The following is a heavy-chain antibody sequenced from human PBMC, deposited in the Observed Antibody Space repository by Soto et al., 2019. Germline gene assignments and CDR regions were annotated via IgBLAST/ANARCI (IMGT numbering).Heavy chain of an antibody. CDR2: ISYDGSNK. Sequence: QVQLVESGGGVVQPGRSLRLSCAASGFTFSSYGMHWVRQAPGKGLEWVAVISYDGSNKYYADSVKGRFTIFRYNSKNTLYLQMNSLRAEDTAVYYCAKDRRGYSYGTYYYHYGMDVWGQGTTVTVSS. V-gene: IGHV3-30*18. D-gene: IGHD5-18*01. CDR1: GFTFSSYG. J-gene: IGHJ6*02. CDR3: AKDRRGYSYGTYYYHYGMDV.